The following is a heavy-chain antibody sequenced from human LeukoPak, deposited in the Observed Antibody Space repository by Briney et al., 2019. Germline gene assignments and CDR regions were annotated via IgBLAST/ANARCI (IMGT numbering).Heavy chain of an antibody. V-gene: IGHV4-59*02. CDR1: GGSVSGYY. CDR2: IYYSGST. CDR3: ARDREYSSSGLVWFDP. Sequence: PSETLALTCTVSGGSVSGYYWSWIRQPPGKGLEWIGYIYYSGSTNYNPSLKSRVTISVDTSENQFSLKLTSVTAADTAVYYCARDREYSSSGLVWFDPWGDGILVTVSS. J-gene: IGHJ5*02. D-gene: IGHD6-6*01.